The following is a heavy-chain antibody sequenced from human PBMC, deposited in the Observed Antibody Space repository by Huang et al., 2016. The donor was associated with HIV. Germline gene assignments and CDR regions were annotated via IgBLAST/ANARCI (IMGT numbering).Heavy chain of an antibody. Sequence: QVQLQQWGAGLLRPTETLSHTCGVYGGSFSGYYGAWLRLPPGKGLEWIGEINHRWSTNYNPSLKSRVTIAVETSRNQFSLTLTSVTAADTAVYYCARGQGGYYYYYMDVWGKGTTVTVSS. CDR1: GGSFSGYY. CDR3: ARGQGGYYYYYMDV. J-gene: IGHJ6*03. CDR2: INHRWST. V-gene: IGHV4-34*01.